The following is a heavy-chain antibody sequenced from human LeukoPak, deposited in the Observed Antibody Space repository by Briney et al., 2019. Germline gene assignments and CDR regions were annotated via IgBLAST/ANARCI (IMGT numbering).Heavy chain of an antibody. CDR3: VRRRAAAGAFDI. D-gene: IGHD6-25*01. J-gene: IGHJ3*02. Sequence: SETLSLTCTVSGGSISSDNYYWSWIRQPAGKGLEWIGRVYTSGSTNYNPSLKSRVTISVDTSKNQFSLKLSSVTAADTAVYYCVRRRAAAGAFDIWGQGTMVTVSS. V-gene: IGHV4-61*02. CDR2: VYTSGST. CDR1: GGSISSDNYY.